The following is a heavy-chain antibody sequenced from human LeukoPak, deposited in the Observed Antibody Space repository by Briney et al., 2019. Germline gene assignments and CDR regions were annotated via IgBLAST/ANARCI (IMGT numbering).Heavy chain of an antibody. V-gene: IGHV3-11*01. D-gene: IGHD6-13*01. Sequence: PGGSLRLSCAASGFTFSDYYMSWIRQAPGEGLEGGSYISSNGNSIYYADSVKGRFTISRDNAKTSLYLQMNSLRAEDTAVYYCARTSSSWSLRWGQGTLVTVSS. CDR3: ARTSSSWSLR. CDR2: ISSNGNSI. J-gene: IGHJ4*02. CDR1: GFTFSDYY.